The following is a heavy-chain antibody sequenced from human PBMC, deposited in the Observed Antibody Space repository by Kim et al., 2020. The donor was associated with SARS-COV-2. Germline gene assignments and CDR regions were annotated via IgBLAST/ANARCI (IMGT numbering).Heavy chain of an antibody. CDR1: GFTFSSYA. V-gene: IGHV3-23*01. J-gene: IGHJ1*01. CDR3: AKAPHKYYYGSSGYYYNQH. Sequence: GGSLRLSCAASGFTFSSYAMSWVRQAPGKGLEWVSAISGSGGSTYYADSVKGRFTISRDNSKNTLYLQMNSLRAEETAVYYCAKAPHKYYYGSSGYYYNQHWGQGTLVTVSS. D-gene: IGHD3-22*01. CDR2: ISGSGGST.